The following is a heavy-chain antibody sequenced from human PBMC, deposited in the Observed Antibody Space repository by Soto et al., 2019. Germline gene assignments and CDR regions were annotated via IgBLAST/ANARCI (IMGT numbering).Heavy chain of an antibody. V-gene: IGHV1-18*04. D-gene: IGHD2-15*01. CDR2: INPDNGNT. CDR3: ARGIATGQLDP. J-gene: IGHJ5*02. CDR1: GYTFTSYG. Sequence: ASVKVSCKASGYTFTSYGISWVRQAPGQGLDWMGWINPDNGNTKSSQKFQDRVIITRDTSASTAYMDLSSLRSEDTAVYYCARGIATGQLDPWGQGTLVTVSS.